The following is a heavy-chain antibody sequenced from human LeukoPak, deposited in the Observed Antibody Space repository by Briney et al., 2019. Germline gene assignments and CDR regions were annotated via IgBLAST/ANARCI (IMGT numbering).Heavy chain of an antibody. V-gene: IGHV3-30*02. J-gene: IGHJ3*02. Sequence: GGSLRLSCAASGFTFSSYGMHWVRQAPGKGLEWVAFIRYDGSNKYYADSVKGRFTISRDNAKNSLYLQMNSLRAEDTAVYYCARDIVVGPDAFDIWGQGTMVTVSS. D-gene: IGHD2-2*01. CDR2: IRYDGSNK. CDR3: ARDIVVGPDAFDI. CDR1: GFTFSSYG.